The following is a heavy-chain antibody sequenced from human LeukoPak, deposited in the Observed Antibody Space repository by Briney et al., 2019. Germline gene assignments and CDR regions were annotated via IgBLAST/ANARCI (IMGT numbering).Heavy chain of an antibody. J-gene: IGHJ4*02. D-gene: IGHD3-22*01. CDR1: GFTFSNYA. CDR2: ISYEGSVT. CDR3: ARDSHSSGYYYVLDY. V-gene: IGHV3-30*04. Sequence: AGGSLRLSCAASGFTFSNYAFHWVRQPPGKGLEWAAVISYEGSVTYYADSVKGRFTISRDNSKNTLYLQMNSLRAEDTAVYYCARDSHSSGYYYVLDYWGQGTLVTVSS.